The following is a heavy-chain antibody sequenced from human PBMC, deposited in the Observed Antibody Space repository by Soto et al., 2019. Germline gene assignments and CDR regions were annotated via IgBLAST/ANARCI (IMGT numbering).Heavy chain of an antibody. Sequence: EVLLVESGGGLVQPGESLRLSCAASGFTVSSDYMNWVRQAPGTGLEWVSVIYSGGSTSYADSVKGRFTISRDNSKNTVYLQMNSLRAEDTAVYYCARDRARFGDLDAYDLWGQGTMVTVSS. V-gene: IGHV3-66*01. D-gene: IGHD3-10*01. CDR2: IYSGGST. J-gene: IGHJ3*01. CDR3: ARDRARFGDLDAYDL. CDR1: GFTVSSDY.